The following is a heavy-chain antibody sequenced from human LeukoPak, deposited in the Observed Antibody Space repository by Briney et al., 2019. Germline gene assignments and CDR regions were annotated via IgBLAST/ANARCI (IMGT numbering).Heavy chain of an antibody. Sequence: GGSLRLSCAASGFTFSSYGMHRVRQAPGKGLEWVAVISYDGSNKYYADSVKGRFTISRDNSKNTLYLQMNSLRAEDTAVYYCAKRLRVAPYYFDYWGQGTLVTVSS. J-gene: IGHJ4*02. V-gene: IGHV3-30*18. CDR1: GFTFSSYG. CDR3: AKRLRVAPYYFDY. CDR2: ISYDGSNK.